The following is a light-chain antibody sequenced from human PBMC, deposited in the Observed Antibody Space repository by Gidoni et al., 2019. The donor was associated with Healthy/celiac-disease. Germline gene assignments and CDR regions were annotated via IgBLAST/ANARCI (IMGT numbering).Light chain of an antibody. CDR1: QGISSY. J-gene: IGKJ4*01. V-gene: IGKV1-9*01. CDR3: QQLNSYPLT. CDR2: AAS. Sequence: IQVTQSPSSLSASVGDRVTITCRASQGISSYLAWYQQTPGKAPKLLIYAASTLQSGVPSRFSGSGSGTDFTLTISSLQPEDFATYSCQQLNSYPLTFGGGTKVEIK.